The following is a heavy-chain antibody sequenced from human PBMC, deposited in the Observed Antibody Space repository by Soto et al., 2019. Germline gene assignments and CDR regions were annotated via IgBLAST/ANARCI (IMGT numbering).Heavy chain of an antibody. CDR1: GGSISSGGYS. CDR2: IYHSGST. Sequence: NPSETLSLTCAVSGGSISSGGYSWSWIRQPPGKGLEWIGYIYHSGSTYYNPSLKSRVTISVDRSKNQFSLKLSSVTAADTAVYYCARAKAGRTGVFDYWGQGTLVTVSS. CDR3: ARAKAGRTGVFDY. V-gene: IGHV4-30-2*01. J-gene: IGHJ4*02. D-gene: IGHD6-19*01.